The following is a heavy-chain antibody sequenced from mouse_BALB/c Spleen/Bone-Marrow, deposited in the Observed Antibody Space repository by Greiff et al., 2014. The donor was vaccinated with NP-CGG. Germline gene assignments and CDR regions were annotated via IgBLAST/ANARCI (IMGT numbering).Heavy chain of an antibody. CDR2: IYPANGDT. Sequence: VHVKQSGAELVKPGASVKLSCTASGFNIKDTYMHWVKQRPEQGLEWIGRIYPANGDTKYDQKFQGKATITADTASNTAYMQLSSLTSEDTAVYYCARDGNRLIDYWGQGTSLTVSS. J-gene: IGHJ2*02. D-gene: IGHD2-1*01. CDR3: ARDGNRLIDY. V-gene: IGHV14-3*02. CDR1: GFNIKDTY.